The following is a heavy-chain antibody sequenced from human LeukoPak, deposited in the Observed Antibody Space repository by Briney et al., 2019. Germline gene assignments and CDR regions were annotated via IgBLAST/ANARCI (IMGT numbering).Heavy chain of an antibody. Sequence: GESLKISCKGSGYSFTSYWIGWVRQMPGKGLEWMGIIYPGDSDTRYSPSFQGQVTISADKSISTAYLQWSSLKASDTAMYYCARLNRFTIFGVAPTLPNWFDPWGQGTLVTVSS. CDR2: IYPGDSDT. D-gene: IGHD3-3*01. J-gene: IGHJ5*02. V-gene: IGHV5-51*01. CDR1: GYSFTSYW. CDR3: ARLNRFTIFGVAPTLPNWFDP.